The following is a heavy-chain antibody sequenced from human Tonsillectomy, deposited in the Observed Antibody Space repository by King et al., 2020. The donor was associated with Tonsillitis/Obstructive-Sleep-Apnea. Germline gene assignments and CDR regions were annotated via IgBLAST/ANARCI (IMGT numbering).Heavy chain of an antibody. D-gene: IGHD3-22*01. CDR1: GYSFTSFW. CDR2: IDPSDSYT. J-gene: IGHJ4*02. V-gene: IGHV5-10-1*01. Sequence: VQLVESGAEVKKPGESLRISCKDSGYSFTSFWITWVRQMPGKGLEWMGRIDPSDSYTNYSPSFQGHVTISADKSISTAYLQWSSLKASDTAMYYCARAYYDSSGYSYYFDYWGQGTLVTVSS. CDR3: ARAYYDSSGYSYYFDY.